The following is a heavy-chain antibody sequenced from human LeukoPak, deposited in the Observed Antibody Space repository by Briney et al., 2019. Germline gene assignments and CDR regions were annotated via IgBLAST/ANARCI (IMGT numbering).Heavy chain of an antibody. Sequence: GGSLRLSCAASGFIVNTNYMTWVRQAPGRGLEWVSFIYADGNTYYADSVKGRFTISRDISKNAVYLQMNSLRAEDTAVYYCARDSYGDANFDSWGQGTLVTDSS. D-gene: IGHD4-17*01. CDR3: ARDSYGDANFDS. V-gene: IGHV3-53*01. CDR2: IYADGNT. CDR1: GFIVNTNY. J-gene: IGHJ4*02.